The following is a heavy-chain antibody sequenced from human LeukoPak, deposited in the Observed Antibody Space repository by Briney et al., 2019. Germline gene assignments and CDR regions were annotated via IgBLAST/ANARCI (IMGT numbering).Heavy chain of an antibody. CDR3: ARFGMRFGELFPKWGLYYMDV. V-gene: IGHV3-21*01. CDR2: ISSSSSYI. Sequence: GGSLRLSCAASGFTFSSYSMNWVRQAPGKGLEWVSSISSSSSYIYYADSVKGRFTISRDNAKNSLYLQMNSLRAEDTAVYYCARFGMRFGELFPKWGLYYMDVWGKGTTVTISS. J-gene: IGHJ6*03. CDR1: GFTFSSYS. D-gene: IGHD3-10*01.